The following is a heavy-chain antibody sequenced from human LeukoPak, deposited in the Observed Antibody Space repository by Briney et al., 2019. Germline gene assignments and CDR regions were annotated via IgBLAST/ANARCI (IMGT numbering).Heavy chain of an antibody. CDR1: GFTFSSYA. CDR2: ISGSGGST. CDR3: ARDLEPNYYYDSNPVGY. Sequence: PGESLRLSCAASGFTFSSYAMSWVRQAPGKGLEWVSAISGSGGSTYYADSVKGRFTISRDNSKNTLYLQMNSLRAEDTAVYYCARDLEPNYYYDSNPVGYWGQGTLVTVSS. V-gene: IGHV3-23*01. D-gene: IGHD3-22*01. J-gene: IGHJ4*02.